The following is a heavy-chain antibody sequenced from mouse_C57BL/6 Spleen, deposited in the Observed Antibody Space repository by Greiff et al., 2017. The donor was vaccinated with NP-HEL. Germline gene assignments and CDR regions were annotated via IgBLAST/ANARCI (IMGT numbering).Heavy chain of an antibody. V-gene: IGHV1-47*01. CDR2: FHPYIDDT. J-gene: IGHJ4*01. CDR3: ARKGNGY. Sequence: QVQLKQSGAELVKPGASVKLSCKASGYTFTTYSIEWMQQNHGKSLAWIGNFHPYIDDTKYTENFKGKATLTVEKSSSTVDLELSRLTSDGAAVYYCARKGNGYWGQGTSVTVSS. CDR1: GYTFTTYS.